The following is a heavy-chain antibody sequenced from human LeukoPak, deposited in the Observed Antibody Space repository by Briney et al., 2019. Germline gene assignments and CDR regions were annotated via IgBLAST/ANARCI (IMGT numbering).Heavy chain of an antibody. CDR3: ARSTRIDY. J-gene: IGHJ4*02. Sequence: ASVKVSCKASGYTFTSYYIHWVRQAPGQGLEWMGIVNPSGGSTTYAQRFQGRVTMTRDTSTSTVYMELSSLRSEDTAVYYCARSTRIDYWGQGTLVTVSS. V-gene: IGHV1-46*01. CDR1: GYTFTSYY. CDR2: VNPSGGST. D-gene: IGHD2-2*01.